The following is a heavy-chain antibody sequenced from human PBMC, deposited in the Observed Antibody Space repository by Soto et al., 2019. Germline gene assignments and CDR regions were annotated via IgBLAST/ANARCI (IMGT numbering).Heavy chain of an antibody. CDR1: GFTFSSYS. J-gene: IGHJ4*02. CDR2: ISSSSSYI. D-gene: IGHD6-13*01. CDR3: AKRQGIGAAAKNFDF. Sequence: GGSLRLSCAASGFTFSSYSMNWVRQAPGKGLEWVSSISSSSSYIYYADSVKGRFTISRDNSKNMLYLQMNSLRAEDTAVYFCAKRQGIGAAAKNFDFWGQGARVTVSS. V-gene: IGHV3-21*04.